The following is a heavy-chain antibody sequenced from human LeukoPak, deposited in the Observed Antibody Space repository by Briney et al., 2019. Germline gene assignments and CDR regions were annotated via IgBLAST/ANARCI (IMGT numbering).Heavy chain of an antibody. CDR1: GFTFTSSSA. D-gene: IGHD6-13*01. V-gene: IGHV1-58*01. CDR2: IVVGSHNT. J-gene: IGHJ4*02. Sequence: PLASVKVSCKASGFTFTSSSAVQWVRQARGQRLEWIGWIVVGSHNTNYAQKVQERVTITRDMSTSTAYMELSSLRSEDTAVYYCAAPYSSTWFDYWGQGTLVTVSS. CDR3: AAPYSSTWFDY.